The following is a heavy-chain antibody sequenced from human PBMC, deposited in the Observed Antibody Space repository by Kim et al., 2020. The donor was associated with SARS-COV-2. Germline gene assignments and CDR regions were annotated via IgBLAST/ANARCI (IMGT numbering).Heavy chain of an antibody. Sequence: GGSLRLSCSASGFTFSSYVMHWVRQAPGKGLEYVSGISTNGGSTNYADSVKDRFIISRDNSRNMLNLQMSSLRSEDTAVYYCVKERTSGWYDFDYWGQGTLVTVSS. D-gene: IGHD6-19*01. CDR3: VKERTSGWYDFDY. J-gene: IGHJ4*02. CDR1: GFTFSSYV. V-gene: IGHV3-64D*06. CDR2: ISTNGGST.